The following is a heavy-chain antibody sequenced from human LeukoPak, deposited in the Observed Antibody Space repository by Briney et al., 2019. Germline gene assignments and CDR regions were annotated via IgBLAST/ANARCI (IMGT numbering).Heavy chain of an antibody. J-gene: IGHJ5*02. Sequence: GESLQISCKGSGYSFTSYWIGWVRQLPGKGLEWMGIIYPGDSDTRYSPSLQGQVTISADKSISTAYLQWSSLKASDTAMYYCARGGIYCSSTSCPNWFDPWGQGTLVTVSS. CDR1: GYSFTSYW. V-gene: IGHV5-51*01. CDR2: IYPGDSDT. D-gene: IGHD2-2*01. CDR3: ARGGIYCSSTSCPNWFDP.